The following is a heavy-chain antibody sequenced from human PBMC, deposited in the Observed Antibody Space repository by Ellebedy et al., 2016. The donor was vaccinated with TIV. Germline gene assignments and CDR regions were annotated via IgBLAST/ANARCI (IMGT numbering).Heavy chain of an antibody. V-gene: IGHV4-34*01. CDR2: INHSGST. Sequence: MPSETLSLTCAVYGGSLSGYYWSWIRQPPGKGLEWIGEINHSGSTNYNSSLKSRVTISLDTSKNQFSLKLSSVTAADTAVYYCARHGLSGIPAVDYWGQGTLVTVSS. D-gene: IGHD3-10*01. CDR1: GGSLSGYY. J-gene: IGHJ4*02. CDR3: ARHGLSGIPAVDY.